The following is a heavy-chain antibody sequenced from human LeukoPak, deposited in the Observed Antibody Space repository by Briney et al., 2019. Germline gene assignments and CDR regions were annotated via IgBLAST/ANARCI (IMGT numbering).Heavy chain of an antibody. D-gene: IGHD3-3*01. J-gene: IGHJ4*02. CDR1: GYSISSAYY. CDR3: ARDPDFWSGYYNFDY. V-gene: IGHV4-38-2*02. CDR2: IYHSGTT. Sequence: SETLSLTCIVSGYSISSAYYWGWIREPPGKGLEWFGSIYHSGTTYYNPSLKSRVTISVDTSKNQFSLKLNSVTAADTAVYYCARDPDFWSGYYNFDYWGQGTLVTVSS.